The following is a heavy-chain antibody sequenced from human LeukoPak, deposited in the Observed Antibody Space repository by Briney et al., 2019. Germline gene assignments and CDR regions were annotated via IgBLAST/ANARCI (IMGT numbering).Heavy chain of an antibody. J-gene: IGHJ4*02. D-gene: IGHD3-10*01. CDR1: GFTFDDYA. CDR3: ARSDYYGSGSSGKTFDY. V-gene: IGHV3-9*01. Sequence: GGSLRLSCAASGFTFDDYAMHWVRQAPGKGLEWISGISWNSGSIGYADSGKGRFTISRDNAKNSLYLQMNSLRAEDTALYYCARSDYYGSGSSGKTFDYWGQGTLVTVPS. CDR2: ISWNSGSI.